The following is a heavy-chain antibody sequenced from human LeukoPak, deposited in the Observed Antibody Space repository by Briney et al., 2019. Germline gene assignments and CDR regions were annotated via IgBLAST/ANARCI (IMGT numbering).Heavy chain of an antibody. CDR2: IIPILGTA. CDR3: ARDRREIVVVTANYYYYGMDV. V-gene: IGHV1-69*04. J-gene: IGHJ6*02. Sequence: ASVKVSCKASGGTFSSYAIIWVRQAPGQGLEWMGRIIPILGTANYAQKFQGRVTITADKSTSTAYMELSSLRSEDTAVYYCARDRREIVVVTANYYYYGMDVWGQGTTVTVPS. D-gene: IGHD3-22*01. CDR1: GGTFSSYA.